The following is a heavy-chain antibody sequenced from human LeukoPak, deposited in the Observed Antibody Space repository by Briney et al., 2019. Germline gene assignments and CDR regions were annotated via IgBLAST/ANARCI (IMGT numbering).Heavy chain of an antibody. Sequence: PSETLSLTCTVSGGSISSGGYYCSWIRQHPGKGLEWIGYIYYSGSTYYNPSLKSRVTISVDTSKNQFSLKLSSVTAADTAVYYCARERNGEAFDYWGQGTLVTVSS. CDR3: ARERNGEAFDY. V-gene: IGHV4-31*03. CDR2: IYYSGST. CDR1: GGSISSGGYY. D-gene: IGHD1-1*01. J-gene: IGHJ4*02.